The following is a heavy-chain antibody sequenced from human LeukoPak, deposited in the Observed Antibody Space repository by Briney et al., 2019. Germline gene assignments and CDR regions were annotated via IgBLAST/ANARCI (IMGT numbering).Heavy chain of an antibody. V-gene: IGHV3-23*01. D-gene: IGHD5-12*01. Sequence: GGSLRLSCAASGFRFSNFAMSWVRQAPGKALEWVSLIIGSSGDTLYADSVKGRFTISRDISKNRLYLQMNSLRAEDTALYYCAKGAYDYIEMGYFDDWGQGTLVTVSS. CDR1: GFRFSNFA. CDR2: IIGSSGDT. CDR3: AKGAYDYIEMGYFDD. J-gene: IGHJ4*02.